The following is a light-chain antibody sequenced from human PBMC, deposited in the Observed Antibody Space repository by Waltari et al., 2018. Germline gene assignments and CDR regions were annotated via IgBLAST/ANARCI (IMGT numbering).Light chain of an antibody. Sequence: IQMTQSPSSLSASVGTGVSITCRASESITNSLTWYQQKPGKAPKLLIHTASSLQSGVPSMFSGRGSGTEFTLTISGLQPGDVATYYCQQSYTVAFTFGPGTKLEI. CDR1: ESITNS. CDR2: TAS. J-gene: IGKJ2*01. CDR3: QQSYTVAFT. V-gene: IGKV1-39*01.